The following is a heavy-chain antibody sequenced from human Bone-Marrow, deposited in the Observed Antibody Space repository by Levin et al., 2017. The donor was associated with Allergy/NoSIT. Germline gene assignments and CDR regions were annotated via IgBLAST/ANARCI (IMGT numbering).Heavy chain of an antibody. V-gene: IGHV3-15*01. D-gene: IGHD3-10*01. Sequence: GGSLRLSCAASGFTFSNAWMSWVRQAPGKGLEWIGRIKSKTDGGTADYAAPVKGSFTISRDDSENTMHLHLNSLKTEDTAGYYCFTAMRWSGDFSTIDSWGQGTLVTVSS. CDR1: GFTFSNAW. J-gene: IGHJ4*02. CDR3: FTAMRWSGDFSTIDS. CDR2: IKSKTDGGTA.